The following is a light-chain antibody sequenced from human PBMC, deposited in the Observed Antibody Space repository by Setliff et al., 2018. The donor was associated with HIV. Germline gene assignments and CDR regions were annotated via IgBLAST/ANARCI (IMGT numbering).Light chain of an antibody. Sequence: QSALTQPASVSGSPGQSITISSTVINSDVGGYNYVSLYQQHPGKAPTLMISGVSYRPSGVSNRFSGSKSGNTASLTISGLQAEDEADYYCSPYTSSTPLYVFGTGTKVTVL. V-gene: IGLV2-14*03. CDR2: GVS. CDR1: NSDVGGYNY. J-gene: IGLJ1*01. CDR3: SPYTSSTPLYV.